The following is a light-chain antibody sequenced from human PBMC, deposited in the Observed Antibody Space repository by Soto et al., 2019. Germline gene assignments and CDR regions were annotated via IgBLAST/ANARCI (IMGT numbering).Light chain of an antibody. CDR3: AVWDDSLNAWV. V-gene: IGLV2-14*01. CDR1: SSDVGGYNY. Sequence: QSVLTQPASVSGSPGQSITISCTGTSSDVGGYNYVSWYQQHPGKAPKLMIYEVSNRPSGVSNRFSASKSGTSAFLAISGLQSEDEADYDCAVWDDSLNAWVFGGGTKLTVL. CDR2: EVS. J-gene: IGLJ3*02.